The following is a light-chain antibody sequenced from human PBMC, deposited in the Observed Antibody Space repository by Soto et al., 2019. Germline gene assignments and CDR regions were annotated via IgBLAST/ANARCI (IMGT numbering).Light chain of an antibody. CDR3: SSYTSSSTLGV. J-gene: IGLJ2*01. CDR2: DVS. Sequence: QSALTQPASVSGSPGQSITISCTGTSSDVGGYNYVSWYQQHPGKAPKLLIYDVSNRPSGVSNRFSGSKSGNTASLTISGLPGEDEADYYCSSYTSSSTLGVFGGGTQLTVL. V-gene: IGLV2-14*01. CDR1: SSDVGGYNY.